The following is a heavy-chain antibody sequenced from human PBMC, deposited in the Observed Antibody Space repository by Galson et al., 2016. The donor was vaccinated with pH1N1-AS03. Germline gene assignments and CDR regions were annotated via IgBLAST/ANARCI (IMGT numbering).Heavy chain of an antibody. J-gene: IGHJ4*02. CDR3: AKDIIIVGASLTGGYLDY. D-gene: IGHD1-26*01. Sequence: SLRLSCAASAFIFSNYGMHWVREAPGKGLEWVAVISYDGTNKFYADSVKGRFTISRDNSKNTLYLQMNSLRAEDTAVYYCAKDIIIVGASLTGGYLDYWGQGTLVTVSS. CDR1: AFIFSNYG. V-gene: IGHV3-30*18. CDR2: ISYDGTNK.